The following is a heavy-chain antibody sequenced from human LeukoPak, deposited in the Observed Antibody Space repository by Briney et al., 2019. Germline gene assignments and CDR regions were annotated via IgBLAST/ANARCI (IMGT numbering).Heavy chain of an antibody. CDR2: IYTSGST. Sequence: SETLSLTCTVSGGSISGGSYYWSWIRQPAGKGLEWIGRIYTSGSTNYNPSLKSRVTISVDTSKNQFSLKLSSVTAADTAVYYCARDRHVVVVAATQGSNNWFDPWGQGTLVTVSS. CDR1: GGSISGGSYY. J-gene: IGHJ5*02. CDR3: ARDRHVVVVAATQGSNNWFDP. D-gene: IGHD2-15*01. V-gene: IGHV4-61*02.